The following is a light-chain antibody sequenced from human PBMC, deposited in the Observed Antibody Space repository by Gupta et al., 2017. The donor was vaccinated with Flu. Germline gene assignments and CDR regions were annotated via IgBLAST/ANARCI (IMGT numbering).Light chain of an antibody. J-gene: IGKJ5*01. V-gene: IGKV3-11*01. Sequence: EIVLTQYPATLSLSPGERATLSCRASQSVSSYLAWYQQKAGQTPRLLIYDASNRATGIPARFRGSGSGTDSTLTISSLEPEDFAVYYCQQRSAWPITFGQATRLDIQ. CDR1: QSVSSY. CDR3: QQRSAWPIT. CDR2: DAS.